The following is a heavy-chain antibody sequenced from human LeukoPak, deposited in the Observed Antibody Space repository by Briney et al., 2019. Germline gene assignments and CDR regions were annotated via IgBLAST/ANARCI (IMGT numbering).Heavy chain of an antibody. J-gene: IGHJ4*02. CDR3: ARQDIKQWLGTYYFDY. V-gene: IGHV4-39*01. Sequence: SETLSLTCTVSGGSISSSSYYWGWIRQPPGKGLEWIGSIYYSGSTYYNPSLKNRVTISVDTSKNQFSLKLSSVTAADTAVYYCARQDIKQWLGTYYFDYWGQGTLVTVSS. CDR2: IYYSGST. CDR1: GGSISSSSYY. D-gene: IGHD6-19*01.